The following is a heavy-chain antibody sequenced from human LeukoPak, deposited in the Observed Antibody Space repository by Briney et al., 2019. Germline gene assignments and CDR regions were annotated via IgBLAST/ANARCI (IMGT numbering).Heavy chain of an antibody. V-gene: IGHV3-30-3*01. CDR3: ARDFIRYSSSWYFDY. Sequence: GGSLRLSCAASGFTFSSYAMHWVRQAPGKGLEWVAVISYDGSNKYYADSVKGRFTISRDNSKNTLYLQMNSLRAEDTAVYYCARDFIRYSSSWYFDYWGQGTLVTVSS. J-gene: IGHJ4*02. CDR1: GFTFSSYA. D-gene: IGHD6-13*01. CDR2: ISYDGSNK.